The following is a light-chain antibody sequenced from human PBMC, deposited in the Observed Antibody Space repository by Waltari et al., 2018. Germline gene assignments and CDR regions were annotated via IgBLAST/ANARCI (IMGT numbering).Light chain of an antibody. J-gene: IGKJ1*01. CDR3: QQYYDVPWT. Sequence: DIVMTQSPDSLAVSPGERTTTNSKSSQSVLYSSNNKNYLAWYQQKVGQPPKLLIYWASTRESGVPDRFSGSGSGTDFTLTISSLQAEDVAVYYCQQYYDVPWTFGQGTKVEIK. V-gene: IGKV4-1*01. CDR2: WAS. CDR1: QSVLYSSNNKNY.